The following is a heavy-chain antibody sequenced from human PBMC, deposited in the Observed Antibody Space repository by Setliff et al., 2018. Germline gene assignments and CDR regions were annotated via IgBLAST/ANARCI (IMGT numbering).Heavy chain of an antibody. CDR3: ARLPNYVWGSPVDY. V-gene: IGHV4-39*01. CDR1: GGSISSGGYY. J-gene: IGHJ4*02. D-gene: IGHD3-16*01. CDR2: IFYSGRT. Sequence: SETLSLTCTVSGGSISSGGYYWGLIRQPPGKGLEWIGSIFYSGRTFYNPSLKSRVTTCVDTSKTQFSLTLSSVTAADTAVYYCARLPNYVWGSPVDYWGQGTLVTVSS.